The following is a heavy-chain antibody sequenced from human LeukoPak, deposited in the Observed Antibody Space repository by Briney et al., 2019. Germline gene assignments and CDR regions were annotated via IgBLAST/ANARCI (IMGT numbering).Heavy chain of an antibody. CDR1: GFTVSSKY. D-gene: IGHD6-13*01. V-gene: IGHV3-53*01. CDR3: AMRGNTWYDC. CDR2: IYSGGST. Sequence: PGGSLRLSCAASGFTVSSKYMSWVHQAPGKGLEWVSVIYSGGSTYYADSVKGRFTISRDNSKNTVDLQMNSLRVEDTAVYYCAMRGNTWYDCWGQGTLVTVSS. J-gene: IGHJ4*02.